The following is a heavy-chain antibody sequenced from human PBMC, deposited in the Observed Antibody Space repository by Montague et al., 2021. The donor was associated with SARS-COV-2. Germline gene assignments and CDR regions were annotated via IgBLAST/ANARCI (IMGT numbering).Heavy chain of an antibody. CDR1: GDSIGSGSYY. V-gene: IGHV4-61*02. CDR2: IYTSGRT. D-gene: IGHD4-17*01. J-gene: IGHJ4*02. Sequence: TLSLTCSVSGDSIGSGSYYWSWIRRAAGEGLEWIGRIYTSGRTEYNPSLINRVIISLDTSKNQFSLKLSSLTTADTGVYYCARAPDDYGTFGYWGQGIPVIVSS. CDR3: ARAPDDYGTFGY.